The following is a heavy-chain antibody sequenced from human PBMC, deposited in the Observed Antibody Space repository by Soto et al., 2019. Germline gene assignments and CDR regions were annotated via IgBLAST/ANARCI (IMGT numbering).Heavy chain of an antibody. V-gene: IGHV4-39*01. CDR3: SRNSLPGGSGSLYFDY. CDR2: IYYSGST. J-gene: IGHJ4*02. CDR1: GGSISSSSYY. Sequence: QLQLQESGPGLVKPSETLSLTCTVSGGSISSSSYYWGWIRQPPGKGLEWIGSIYYSGSTYYNPSLKSRVTISVDTSKNQFSLKLSSVTAADTAVYYCSRNSLPGGSGSLYFDYWGQGTLVTVSS. D-gene: IGHD3-10*01.